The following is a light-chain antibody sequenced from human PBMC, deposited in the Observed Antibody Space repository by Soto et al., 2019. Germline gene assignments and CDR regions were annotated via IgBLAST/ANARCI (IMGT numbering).Light chain of an antibody. V-gene: IGKV2-28*01. CDR3: MQTRQTPT. CDR1: ESLLHSNVHNY. Sequence: DIVMTQSPLSLPVTLGEPASMSCISSESLLHSNVHNYLNWFLQKPGQSPQLLIYLGSTRASGVPDRFSGSGSGTAFTLKISSVEAEDVGIYYCMQTRQTPTFGQGTKVDIK. J-gene: IGKJ1*01. CDR2: LGS.